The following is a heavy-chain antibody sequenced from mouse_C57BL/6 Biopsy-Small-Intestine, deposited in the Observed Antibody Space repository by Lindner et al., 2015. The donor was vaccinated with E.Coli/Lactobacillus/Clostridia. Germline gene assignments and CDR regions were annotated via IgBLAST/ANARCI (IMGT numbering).Heavy chain of an antibody. D-gene: IGHD3-1*01. CDR2: IDPETGGT. Sequence: VQLQESGAELVRPGASVTLSCKASGYTFTDYEMHWVKQTPVHGLEWIGAIDPETGGTAYNQKFKGKAILTADKSSTTAYMELRSLASEDSAVYYCTGTGAWFAYWGQGTLVTVSA. J-gene: IGHJ3*01. V-gene: IGHV1-15*01. CDR1: GYTFTDYE. CDR3: TGTGAWFAY.